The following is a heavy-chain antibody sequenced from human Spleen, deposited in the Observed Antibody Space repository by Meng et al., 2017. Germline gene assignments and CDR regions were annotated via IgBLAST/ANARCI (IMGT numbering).Heavy chain of an antibody. CDR1: GASICSRDW. D-gene: IGHD2-21*01. CDR2: ISQGSGRT. CDR3: VRNEGYSFGA. Sequence: PGPWTPSDPRPLPCTLSGASICSRDWWSWVRQPTGKGLEWIGEISQGSGRTNYNPSLKSRVTISLDKSKNQFSLNVNSVTAADTAVYYCVRNEGYSFGAWGQGTLVTVSS. J-gene: IGHJ5*02. V-gene: IGHV4-4*02.